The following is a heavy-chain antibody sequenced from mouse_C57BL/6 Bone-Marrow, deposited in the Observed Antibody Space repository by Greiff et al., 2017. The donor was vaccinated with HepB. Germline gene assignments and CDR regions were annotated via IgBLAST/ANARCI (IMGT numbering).Heavy chain of an antibody. CDR3: ARHPRNWDGGFAY. J-gene: IGHJ3*01. CDR2: ISSGGSYT. Sequence: EVMLVESGGDLVKPGGSLKLSCAASGFTFSSYGMSWVRQTPDKRLEWVATISSGGSYTYYPDSVKGRFTISRDNAKNTLYLQMSSLKSEDTAMYYCARHPRNWDGGFAYWGQGTLVTVSA. V-gene: IGHV5-6*01. D-gene: IGHD4-1*01. CDR1: GFTFSSYG.